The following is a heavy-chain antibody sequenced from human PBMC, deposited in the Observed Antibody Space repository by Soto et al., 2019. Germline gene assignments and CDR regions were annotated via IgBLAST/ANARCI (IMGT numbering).Heavy chain of an antibody. V-gene: IGHV4-34*01. Sequence: QVQLQQWGAGLLKPSETLSLTCAVHGGSFSGYYWSWIRQPPGKGLEWIGEINHSGNTNYNPSLKSRVTISVDTSKNQFSLKLSSVTAADTAVYYCARGTTTVTHYYFDYWGQGTLVTVSS. CDR1: GGSFSGYY. CDR3: ARGTTTVTHYYFDY. D-gene: IGHD4-17*01. CDR2: INHSGNT. J-gene: IGHJ4*02.